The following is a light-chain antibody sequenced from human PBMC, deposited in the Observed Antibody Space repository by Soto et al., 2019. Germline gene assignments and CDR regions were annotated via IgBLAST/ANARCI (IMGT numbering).Light chain of an antibody. CDR2: GAS. Sequence: EIVLTQSQGTLSLSPGERVTLSCRASQRLSRKLAWYQQRPGQAPRLLLYGASIRATDIPARFIGSGSGTEFTLTISILQSEDFALYYCQQYINWPRTFGQGTKVDI. CDR3: QQYINWPRT. CDR1: QRLSRK. V-gene: IGKV3D-15*03. J-gene: IGKJ1*01.